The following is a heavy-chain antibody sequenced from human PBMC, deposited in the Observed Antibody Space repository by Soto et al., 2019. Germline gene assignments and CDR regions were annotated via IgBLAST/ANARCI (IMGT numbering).Heavy chain of an antibody. V-gene: IGHV4-38-2*02. Sequence: SETLSLTCAVSGYSISSGYYWGWIRQPPGKGLEWIGSIYHSGSTYYNPSLKSRVTISVDTSKNQFSLKLSSVTAADTAVYYCAREGPRFLEWSLPDYWGQGTLVTVSS. D-gene: IGHD3-3*01. CDR1: GYSISSGYY. J-gene: IGHJ4*02. CDR2: IYHSGST. CDR3: AREGPRFLEWSLPDY.